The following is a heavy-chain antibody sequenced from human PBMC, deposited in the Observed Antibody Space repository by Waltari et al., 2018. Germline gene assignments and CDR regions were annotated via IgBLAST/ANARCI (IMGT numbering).Heavy chain of an antibody. D-gene: IGHD1-7*01. CDR1: GYSFTSYW. J-gene: IGHJ5*02. Sequence: EVQLVQSGAEVKKPGESLTISCKGSGYSFTSYWIGWVRQMPGKGLEWMGIIYPGDSDTRYSPSFQGQVTISADKSTSTAYLQWSSLKASDTAMYYCARQSELHPKRNWFDPWGQGTLVTVSS. CDR3: ARQSELHPKRNWFDP. CDR2: IYPGDSDT. V-gene: IGHV5-51*01.